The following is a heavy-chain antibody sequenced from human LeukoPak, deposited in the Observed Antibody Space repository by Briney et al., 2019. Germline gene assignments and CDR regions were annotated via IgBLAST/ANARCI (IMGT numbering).Heavy chain of an antibody. CDR1: GYTFTSYG. D-gene: IGHD3-22*01. V-gene: IGHV1-46*01. J-gene: IGHJ3*02. CDR2: INPSGGST. Sequence: ASVKVSCKASGYTFTSYGISWVRQAPGQGLECMGIINPSGGSTSYAQKFQGRVTMTRDTSTSTVYMELSSLRSEDTAVYYCASGCGFLYYDDSSGYIPNSAFAIWGQGTMVTVSS. CDR3: ASGCGFLYYDDSSGYIPNSAFAI.